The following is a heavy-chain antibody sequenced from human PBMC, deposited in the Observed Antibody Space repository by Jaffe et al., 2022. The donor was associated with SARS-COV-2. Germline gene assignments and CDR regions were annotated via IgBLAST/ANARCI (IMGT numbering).Heavy chain of an antibody. J-gene: IGHJ4*02. CDR1: GFTFSSYW. CDR2: IKQDGSEK. D-gene: IGHD3-3*01. Sequence: EVQVVESGGGLVQPGGSLRLSCAASGFTFSSYWMNWVRQAPGKGLEWVANIKQDGSEKYYGDSMKGRFTISRDNAKNSLYLQMNSLRAEDTAVYYCARGGHYTPYFDYWGQGTLVTVSS. CDR3: ARGGHYTPYFDY. V-gene: IGHV3-7*01.